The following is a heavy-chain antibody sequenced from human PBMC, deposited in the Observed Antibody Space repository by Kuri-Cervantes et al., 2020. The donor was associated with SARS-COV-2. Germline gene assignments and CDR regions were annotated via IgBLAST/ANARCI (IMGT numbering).Heavy chain of an antibody. D-gene: IGHD4-11*01. Sequence: SETLSLTCAVYGGSFSGYYWSWIRQPPGKGLEWIGEINHSGSTNYNPSLKSRVTISVDTSKNQFSLKLSSVTAADTAVYYCARHWREMTTVTTYHWFDPWGQGTRVTGAS. CDR1: GGSFSGYY. V-gene: IGHV4-34*01. CDR2: INHSGST. J-gene: IGHJ5*02. CDR3: ARHWREMTTVTTYHWFDP.